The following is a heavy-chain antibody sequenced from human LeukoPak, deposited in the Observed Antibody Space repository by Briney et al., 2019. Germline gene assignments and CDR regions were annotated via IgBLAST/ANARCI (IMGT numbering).Heavy chain of an antibody. V-gene: IGHV3-23*01. CDR2: ISGSGGTT. CDR3: AKDPGGPIRY. CDR1: GFTFSNYA. J-gene: IGHJ4*02. Sequence: GGSLRLSCAASGFTFSNYAMTWVRQAPGKGLEWVSGISGSGGTTYYADSVKGRFTISRDKSNNTLYLQMNSLRAEDTAVYYCAKDPGGPIRYWGQGNLVTVSS. D-gene: IGHD3-3*02.